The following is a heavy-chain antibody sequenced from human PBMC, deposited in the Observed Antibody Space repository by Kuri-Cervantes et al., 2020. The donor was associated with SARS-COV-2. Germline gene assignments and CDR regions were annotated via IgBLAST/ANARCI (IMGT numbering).Heavy chain of an antibody. D-gene: IGHD4-17*01. CDR3: SRSTVTSPLYGMDV. CDR1: GFTFSGSA. J-gene: IGHJ6*02. Sequence: GGSLRLSCAASGFTFSGSAMHWVRQASGKGLEWVGRIRSEANSYATAYAASVKGRFTISRDDSKNTAYLQMNSLKTEDTAVYYCSRSTVTSPLYGMDVWGQGTTVTVSS. V-gene: IGHV3-73*01. CDR2: IRSEANSYAT.